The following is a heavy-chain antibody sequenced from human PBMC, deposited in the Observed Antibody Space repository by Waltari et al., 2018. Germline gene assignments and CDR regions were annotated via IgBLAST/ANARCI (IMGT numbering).Heavy chain of an antibody. CDR2: IYHSGIT. CDR1: GYSISSGYY. D-gene: IGHD3-16*01. Sequence: QVQLQESGPGLVKPSETLSLTCAVSGYSISSGYYWGWIRQPPGKGLEWIASIYHSGITYFNPSLKSRVSISVDPSKNQVSLNLSSVTAADTAVFYCARAADYDYIWGSSHFDPWGQGTLVTVSS. J-gene: IGHJ5*02. CDR3: ARAADYDYIWGSSHFDP. V-gene: IGHV4-38-2*01.